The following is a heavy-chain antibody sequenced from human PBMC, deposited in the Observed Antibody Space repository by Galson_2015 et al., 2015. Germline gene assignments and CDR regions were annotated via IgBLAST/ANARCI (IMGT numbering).Heavy chain of an antibody. Sequence: SETLSLTCTVSGGSISSYYWSWIRQPPGKGLEWIGYIYYSGSTNYNPPLKSRATISVDTSKNQFSLKLSSVTAADTAVYYCARGYSGYDGGDIWGQGTMVTVSS. CDR3: ARGYSGYDGGDI. CDR1: GGSISSYY. CDR2: IYYSGST. J-gene: IGHJ3*02. V-gene: IGHV4-59*01. D-gene: IGHD5-12*01.